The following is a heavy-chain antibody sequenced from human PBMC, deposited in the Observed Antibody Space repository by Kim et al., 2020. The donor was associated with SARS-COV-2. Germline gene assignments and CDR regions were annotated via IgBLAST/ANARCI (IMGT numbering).Heavy chain of an antibody. V-gene: IGHV3-7*03. J-gene: IGHJ4*02. CDR2: IKQDGSVR. D-gene: IGHD3-10*01. CDR3: GGRSRGENNVASEY. CDR1: GFSFSNYW. Sequence: GGSLRLSCAASGFSFSNYWMIWVRQAPGKGLEWLANIKQDGSVRHYVDSVKGRFIISRDNARNSVSLQMNSLRADDTAVYYCGGRSRGENNVASEYWGQGTLVTVSS.